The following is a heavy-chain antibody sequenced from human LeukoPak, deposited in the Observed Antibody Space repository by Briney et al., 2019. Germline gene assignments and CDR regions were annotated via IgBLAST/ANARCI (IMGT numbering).Heavy chain of an antibody. CDR1: GGSISSYY. D-gene: IGHD3-10*01. CDR3: ARDRGDGYYYYGMDV. J-gene: IGHJ6*02. CDR2: IYYSGST. Sequence: PSETLSLTCTVSGGSISSYYWSWIRQPPGKGLEWIGYIYYSGSTNYNPSLKSRVTISVDTSKNQFSLKLSSVTAADTAVYYCARDRGDGYYYYGMDVWGQGTTVTVSS. V-gene: IGHV4-59*01.